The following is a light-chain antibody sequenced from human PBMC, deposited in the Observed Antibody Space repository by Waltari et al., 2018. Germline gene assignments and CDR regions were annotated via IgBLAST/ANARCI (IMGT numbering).Light chain of an antibody. Sequence: QSALTQPAFVSGSPEQSITISCTATSSDVGDYTYVSWYQQHPGKAPKLMIYDVNKRPSGVSNRFSGSKSANAASLTISGLQAEDEADYYCSSYVNSSTVFGGGSHLTVL. CDR2: DVN. CDR1: SSDVGDYTY. J-gene: IGLJ7*01. CDR3: SSYVNSSTV. V-gene: IGLV2-14*01.